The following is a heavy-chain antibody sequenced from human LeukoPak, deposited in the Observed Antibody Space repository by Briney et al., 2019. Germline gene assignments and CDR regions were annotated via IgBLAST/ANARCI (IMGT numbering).Heavy chain of an antibody. J-gene: IGHJ4*02. CDR1: GYNFTSYW. CDR3: ARRTMIRPLHQ. D-gene: IGHD3-22*01. CDR2: IYPGDSRT. Sequence: HGESLKISCKGSGYNFTSYWIDWVRQMPGKGLEWMGIIYPGDSRTRYSPSFQGQVTISADKSISTAYLQWRSLKASDTAMYYCARRTMIRPLHQWGQGTLVTVSS. V-gene: IGHV5-51*01.